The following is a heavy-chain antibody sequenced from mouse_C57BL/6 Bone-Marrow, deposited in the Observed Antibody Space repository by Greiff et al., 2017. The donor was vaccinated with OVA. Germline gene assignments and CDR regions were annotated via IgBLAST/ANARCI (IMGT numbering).Heavy chain of an antibody. CDR1: GYTFTIYW. CDR2: IDPSDSYT. Sequence: VKLQQPGAELVMPGASVKLSCKASGYTFTIYWMHWVKQRPGQGLEWIGEIDPSDSYTNYNQKFKGKSTLTVDKSSSTAYMQLSSLTSEDSAVYYCARDDYDVYYAMDYWGQGTSVTVSS. J-gene: IGHJ4*01. V-gene: IGHV1-69*01. D-gene: IGHD2-4*01. CDR3: ARDDYDVYYAMDY.